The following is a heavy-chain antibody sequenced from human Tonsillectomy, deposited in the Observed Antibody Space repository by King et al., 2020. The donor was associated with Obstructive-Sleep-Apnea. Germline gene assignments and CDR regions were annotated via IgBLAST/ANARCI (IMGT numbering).Heavy chain of an antibody. D-gene: IGHD2-21*01. CDR1: GDSISTSYY. V-gene: IGHV4-38-2*02. J-gene: IGHJ4*02. CDR3: ARGPSLGEENDY. Sequence: HVQLQESGPGLVQPSETLSLTCTVSGDSISTSYYWSWIRQPPGKGLEWIGSIYYSGSTYYNPSLKGRVTISVDTSKNQFSLNLSSVTAADTAVFYCARGPSLGEENDYWGQGTLVTVSS. CDR2: IYYSGST.